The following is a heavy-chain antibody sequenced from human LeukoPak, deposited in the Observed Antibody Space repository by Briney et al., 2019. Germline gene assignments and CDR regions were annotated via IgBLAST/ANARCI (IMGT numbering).Heavy chain of an antibody. D-gene: IGHD3/OR15-3a*01. CDR3: ARQTGSGLFILP. CDR2: IYYTGNT. V-gene: IGHV4-39*01. J-gene: IGHJ4*02. Sequence: SETLSLTCTVSGVSISSSNSYWGWIRQPPGKGLEWIGSIYYTGNTYYNASLKSQVSISIGTSKNQFSLKLTSVTAADTPVYYCARQTGSGLFILPGGQGTLVTVSS. CDR1: GVSISSSNSY.